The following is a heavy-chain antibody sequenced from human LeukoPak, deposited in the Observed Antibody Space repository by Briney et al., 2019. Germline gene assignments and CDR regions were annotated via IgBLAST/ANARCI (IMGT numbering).Heavy chain of an antibody. Sequence: SETLSLTCAVYGGSFSGYYWSWIRQPPGKGLEWIGYIYYSGSTNYNPSLKSRVTISVDTSKNQFSLKLSSVTAADTAVYYCARHRSGWYFDYWGQGTLVTVSS. D-gene: IGHD6-19*01. J-gene: IGHJ4*02. CDR3: ARHRSGWYFDY. V-gene: IGHV4-59*08. CDR1: GGSFSGYY. CDR2: IYYSGST.